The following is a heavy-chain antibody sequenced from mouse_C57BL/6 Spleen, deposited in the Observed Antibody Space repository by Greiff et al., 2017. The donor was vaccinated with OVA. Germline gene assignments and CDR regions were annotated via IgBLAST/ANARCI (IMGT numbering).Heavy chain of an antibody. V-gene: IGHV1-55*01. CDR3: ARPGSSLSYWYFDV. D-gene: IGHD1-1*01. J-gene: IGHJ1*03. CDR2: IYPGSGST. Sequence: VQLQQPGAELVKPGASVKMSCKASGYTFTSYWITWVKQRPGQGLEWIGDIYPGSGSTNYNEKFKSKATLTVDTSSSTAYMQLSSLTSEDSAVYYCARPGSSLSYWYFDVWGTGTTVTVSS. CDR1: GYTFTSYW.